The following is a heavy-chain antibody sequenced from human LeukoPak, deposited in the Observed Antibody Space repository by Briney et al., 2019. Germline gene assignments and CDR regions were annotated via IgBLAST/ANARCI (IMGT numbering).Heavy chain of an antibody. J-gene: IGHJ6*02. CDR2: ISSSGSTI. V-gene: IGHV3-11*01. CDR3: ARDSRSGSYRRRHYYYYYGMDV. CDR1: GFTFSDYY. D-gene: IGHD3-10*01. Sequence: PGGSLRLSCAASGFTFSDYYMSWIRQAPGKGLEWVSYISSSGSTIYYADSVKGRFTISRDNAKNSLYLQMNSLRAEDTAVYYCARDSRSGSYRRRHYYYYYGMDVWGQGTTVTVSS.